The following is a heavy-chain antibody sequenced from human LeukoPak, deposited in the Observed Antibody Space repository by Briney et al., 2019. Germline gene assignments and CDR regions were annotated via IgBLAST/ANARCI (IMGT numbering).Heavy chain of an antibody. V-gene: IGHV3-7*01. CDR3: RAATDAFDI. CDR2: IKPHGSEK. CDR1: GFSFSTYW. Sequence: GGSLRLSCAASGFSFSTYWMSWVRQAPWRGLEWVANIKPHGSEKYYVDSVKGRFTISRDNAKNTLYLQMNSLRAEDTAVYYCRAATDAFDIWGQGTMVTVSS. D-gene: IGHD6-13*01. J-gene: IGHJ3*02.